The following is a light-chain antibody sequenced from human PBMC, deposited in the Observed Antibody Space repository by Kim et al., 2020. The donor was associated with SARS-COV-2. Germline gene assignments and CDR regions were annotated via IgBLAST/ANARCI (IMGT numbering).Light chain of an antibody. Sequence: QSALTQPASVSGSPGQSITISCTGTSSDVGGYNYVSWYQQHPGKAPKLMIYDVTKRPSEISNRFSGSKSGNTASLTISGLQAEDEADYYCTSYTGSSPHVIFGGGTQLTVL. CDR3: TSYTGSSPHVI. CDR2: DVT. J-gene: IGLJ2*01. V-gene: IGLV2-14*03. CDR1: SSDVGGYNY.